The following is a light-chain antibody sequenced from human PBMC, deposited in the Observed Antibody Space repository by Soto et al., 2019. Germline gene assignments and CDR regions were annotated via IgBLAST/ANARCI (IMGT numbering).Light chain of an antibody. CDR3: ETWDINTHVV. CDR1: SGHSSYI. V-gene: IGLV4-60*02. CDR2: LEGSGSF. Sequence: QSVLTQSSSASASLGSSVKLTCTLSSGHSSYIIAWHQQQPGKAPRYLMNLEGSGSFNKGSGVPDRFSGSSSGADRYLTISNLQFDDEADYYCETWDINTHVVFGGGTKVTVL. J-gene: IGLJ2*01.